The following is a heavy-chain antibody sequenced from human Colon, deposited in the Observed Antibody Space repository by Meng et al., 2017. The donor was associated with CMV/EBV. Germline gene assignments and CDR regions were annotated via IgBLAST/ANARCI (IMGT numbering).Heavy chain of an antibody. CDR1: GFNFIESG. J-gene: IGHJ6*02. D-gene: IGHD6-6*01. V-gene: IGHV1-58*01. CDR3: VRARASEYYYYYGMDV. CDR2: IGIVSGKT. Sequence: SVKVSCKASGFNFIESGVQWVRQGRGERLEWIGWIGIVSGKTNYAPDFQERVTITRDMSASTVYMELSSLKSEDTAVYYCVRARASEYYYYYGMDVWGQGTTVTVSS.